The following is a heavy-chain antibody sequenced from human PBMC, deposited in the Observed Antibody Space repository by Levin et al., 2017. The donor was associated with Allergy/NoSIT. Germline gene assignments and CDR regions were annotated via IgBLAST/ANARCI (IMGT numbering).Heavy chain of an antibody. J-gene: IGHJ4*02. CDR3: AKRGGIAAVVQRYFDN. CDR1: GFTFSSYA. V-gene: IGHV3-23*01. Sequence: SCAASGFTFSSYAMSWVRQAPGKGLEWVSVMSGNGGTTYYADSVKGRFTISRDYSKNTLYLEMNSLRAEDTAVYYCAKRGGIAAVVQRYFDNWGQGTLVTVSS. D-gene: IGHD6-13*01. CDR2: MSGNGGTT.